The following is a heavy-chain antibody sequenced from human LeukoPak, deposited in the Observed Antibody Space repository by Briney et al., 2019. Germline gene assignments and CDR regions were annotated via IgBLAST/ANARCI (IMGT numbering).Heavy chain of an antibody. CDR1: GITLSNYG. V-gene: IGHV3-23*01. J-gene: IGHJ4*02. CDR2: IGGSGGGA. Sequence: GGSLRLSCAVSGITLSNYGMSWVRQAPGKGLEWVAGIGGSGGGANYADSVRGRFIISRDNSKNILFLQMNSLTAEDTAVYFCAKRGVVIRVILVGFHKEAYYFDSWGQGALVTVSS. CDR3: AKRGVVIRVILVGFHKEAYYFDS. D-gene: IGHD2-21*01.